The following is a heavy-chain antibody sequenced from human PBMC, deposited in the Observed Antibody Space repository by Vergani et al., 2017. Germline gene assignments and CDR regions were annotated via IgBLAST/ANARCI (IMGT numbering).Heavy chain of an antibody. Sequence: VQLVESGGGVVQPGRSLRLSCAASGFTFDDYAMHWVRQAPGKGLEWVSGISWNSGSIGYADSVKGRFTISRDNAKNSLYLQMNSLRAEDTAVYYCAKHHQGKEGRDYWGQGTLVTVSS. D-gene: IGHD1-14*01. CDR3: AKHHQGKEGRDY. CDR2: ISWNSGSI. V-gene: IGHV3-9*01. J-gene: IGHJ4*02. CDR1: GFTFDDYA.